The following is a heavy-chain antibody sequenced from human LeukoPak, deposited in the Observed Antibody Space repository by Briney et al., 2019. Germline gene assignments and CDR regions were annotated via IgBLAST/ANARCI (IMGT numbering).Heavy chain of an antibody. J-gene: IGHJ3*02. Sequence: ASVKVSSKASGYTFTSYYMHCVPHAPPQRLEWMVIITPTVGSTRSAQKFQGRVTMTRDMSTSTVYMELSSLRSEDTAVYYCARDMKRHVTSITMVRGVIIRGAFDIWGQGTMVTVSS. CDR3: ARDMKRHVTSITMVRGVIIRGAFDI. D-gene: IGHD3-10*01. V-gene: IGHV1-46*01. CDR2: ITPTVGST. CDR1: GYTFTSYY.